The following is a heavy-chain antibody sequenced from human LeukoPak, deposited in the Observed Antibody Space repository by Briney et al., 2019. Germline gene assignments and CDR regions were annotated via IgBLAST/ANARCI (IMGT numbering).Heavy chain of an antibody. CDR2: IKQDGSEK. CDR3: ARRAGAYSHPYDY. J-gene: IGHJ4*02. CDR1: GFTFSSYW. V-gene: IGHV3-7*03. D-gene: IGHD4/OR15-4a*01. Sequence: GGSLRLSCAASGFTFSSYWMSWVRQAPGKGLEWVANIKQDGSEKYYVDSVKGRFTISRDNAKNSLYLQMNSLRVEDTAVYYCARRAGAYSHPYDYWGQGTLVTASS.